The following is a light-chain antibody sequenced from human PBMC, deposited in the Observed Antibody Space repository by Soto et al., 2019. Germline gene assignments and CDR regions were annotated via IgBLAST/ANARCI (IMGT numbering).Light chain of an antibody. CDR2: SYN. Sequence: QSVLTQPPSVSAAPRQKVTISCSGSSSNIGNYYVSWYQQFPGTAPKLLVFSYNQRPSGVPDRFSGSKSGSLASLAISGLRSEDEADYYCATWDDSLSGWVFGGGTQLTVL. J-gene: IGLJ3*02. CDR3: ATWDDSLSGWV. CDR1: SSNIGNYY. V-gene: IGLV1-47*02.